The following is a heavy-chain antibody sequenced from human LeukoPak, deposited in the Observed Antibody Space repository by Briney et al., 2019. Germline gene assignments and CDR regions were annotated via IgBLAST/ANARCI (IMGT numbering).Heavy chain of an antibody. CDR3: ARDNSIADRGWWFDP. CDR2: INPSGIST. Sequence: ASVKVSCKSSGYIFTNHYMHWVRQAPGQGLEWMGLINPSGISTLYAEKFRGRIIMTRDMSTATDYMELSSLRSEDTAVYYCARDNSIADRGWWFDPWGQGTLVTVSS. CDR1: GYIFTNHY. D-gene: IGHD4-23*01. J-gene: IGHJ5*02. V-gene: IGHV1-46*01.